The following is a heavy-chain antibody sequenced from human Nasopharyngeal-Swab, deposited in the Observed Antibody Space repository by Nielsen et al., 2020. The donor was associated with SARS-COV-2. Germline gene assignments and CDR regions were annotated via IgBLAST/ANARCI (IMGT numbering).Heavy chain of an antibody. CDR1: GFTFSSYA. CDR2: IYSGGSST. V-gene: IGHV3-23*03. D-gene: IGHD1-26*01. CDR3: AKDRGSYYDY. Sequence: GESLKISCAASGFTFSSYAMSWVRQAPGMGLEWVSVIYSGGSSTYYADSVKGRFTISRDNSKNTLYLQMNSLRAEDTAVYYCAKDRGSYYDYWGQGTLVTVSS. J-gene: IGHJ4*02.